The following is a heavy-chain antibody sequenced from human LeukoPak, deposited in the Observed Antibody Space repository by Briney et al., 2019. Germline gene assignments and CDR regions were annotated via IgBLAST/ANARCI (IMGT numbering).Heavy chain of an antibody. CDR1: GFTFDDYA. Sequence: HPGRSLRLSCAASGFTFDDYAMHWVRQAPGKGLEWVSGISWNSGSIGHADSVKGRFTISRDNAKNSLYLQMNSLRAEDTALYYCAKDSSGYYSPYYYYYGMDVWGQGTTVTVSS. CDR2: ISWNSGSI. D-gene: IGHD3-22*01. V-gene: IGHV3-9*01. J-gene: IGHJ6*02. CDR3: AKDSSGYYSPYYYYYGMDV.